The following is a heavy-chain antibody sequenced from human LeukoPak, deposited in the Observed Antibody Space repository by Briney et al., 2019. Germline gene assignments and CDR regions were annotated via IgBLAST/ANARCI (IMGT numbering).Heavy chain of an antibody. V-gene: IGHV3-30*04. CDR3: AREHYYGSGIYFYSYYYSMDV. J-gene: IGHJ6*03. CDR1: GFTFSSYT. D-gene: IGHD3-10*01. CDR2: AAYDGSHK. Sequence: GGSLRLSCAASGFTFSSYTMNWVRQAPGKGLEWVAVAAYDGSHKYYAESVKGRFTISRDNSKNTLYLQMNSLRPEDTAVYYCAREHYYGSGIYFYSYYYSMDVWGKGTTVTVSS.